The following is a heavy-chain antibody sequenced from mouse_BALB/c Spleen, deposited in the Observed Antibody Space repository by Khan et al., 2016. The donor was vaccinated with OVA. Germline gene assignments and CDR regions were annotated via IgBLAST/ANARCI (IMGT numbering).Heavy chain of an antibody. D-gene: IGHD1-1*01. CDR3: ARDSSYRYFDD. CDR1: GYTFTNYR. V-gene: IGHV9-3-1*01. J-gene: IGHJ1*01. CDR2: INTYTGEP. Sequence: QIQLVQSGPELKKPGETVKISCKASGYTFTNYRMNWMKQAPGKGLKWMGWINTYTGEPTYGDDFKGRFAFSLETSASTAYLQLNNLKNEDTATYCYARDSSYRYFDDWGAGTTVTVSS.